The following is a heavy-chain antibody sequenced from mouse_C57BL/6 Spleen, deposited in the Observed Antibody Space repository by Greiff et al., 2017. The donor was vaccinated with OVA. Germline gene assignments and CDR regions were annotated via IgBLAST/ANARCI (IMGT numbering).Heavy chain of an antibody. CDR1: GYTFTEYT. V-gene: IGHV1-62-2*01. J-gene: IGHJ2*01. Sequence: QVQLQQSGAELVKPGASVKLSCKASGYTFTEYTIHWVKQRSGQGLEWIGWFYPGSGSLTYNEKFKDKATLTAYKASSTVYMELSRLTSEDSAVYICARHEEGYDDSHYFDYWGQGTTLTVSS. CDR3: ARHEEGYDDSHYFDY. CDR2: FYPGSGSL. D-gene: IGHD2-3*01.